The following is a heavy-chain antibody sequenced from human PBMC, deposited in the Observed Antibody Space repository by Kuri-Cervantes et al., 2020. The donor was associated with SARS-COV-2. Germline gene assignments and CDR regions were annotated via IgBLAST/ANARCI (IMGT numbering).Heavy chain of an antibody. D-gene: IGHD1-14*01. V-gene: IGHV4-39*07. Sequence: GSLRLSCAVSGGSISTTNYYWAWIRQPPGKGPEWIASNYYTGSTSYKPSLKTRATISLDTSKNQFSLNLRSVTAADTAVYFCAKNPFPEVGNTGWAFDIWGQGTVVTVSS. CDR1: GGSISTTNYY. CDR2: NYYTGST. J-gene: IGHJ3*02. CDR3: AKNPFPEVGNTGWAFDI.